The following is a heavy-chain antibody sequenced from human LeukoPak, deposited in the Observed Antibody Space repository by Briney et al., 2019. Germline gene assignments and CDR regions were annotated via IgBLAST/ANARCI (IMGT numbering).Heavy chain of an antibody. CDR1: GFTFSNAW. V-gene: IGHV3-15*01. D-gene: IGHD3-10*01. J-gene: IGHJ4*02. Sequence: GGSLRLSCAASGFTFSNAWMSWVRQAPGKGLEWVGRIKSKTDGGTTDYAAPVKGRFTISRDDSKNTLYLQMNSLKTEDTAVYYCTTDLGKVLWFGESGYWGQGTLVTVSS. CDR3: TTDLGKVLWFGESGY. CDR2: IKSKTDGGTT.